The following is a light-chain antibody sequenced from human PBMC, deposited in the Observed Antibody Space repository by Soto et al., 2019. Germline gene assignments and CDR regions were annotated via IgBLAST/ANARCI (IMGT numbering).Light chain of an antibody. Sequence: EIVLTQSPGTLSLSPGERATLSCRASQSVSSSYLVWHQQKPGQAPRLLIYAASRRATGIPDRFSGSGSGTEFTLTISSLQSEDFAVYYCQQYNNWPRDTFGQGTRLEI. J-gene: IGKJ5*01. CDR3: QQYNNWPRDT. CDR1: QSVSSSY. CDR2: AAS. V-gene: IGKV3-20*01.